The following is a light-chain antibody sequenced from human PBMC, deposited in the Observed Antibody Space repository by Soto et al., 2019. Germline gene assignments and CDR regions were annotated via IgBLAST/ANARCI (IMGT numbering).Light chain of an antibody. J-gene: IGKJ1*01. V-gene: IGKV1-5*03. CDR3: QQYKLYPWT. CDR1: QSIGSS. Sequence: DIQMTQPPSTLSASVGDRVTITGRASQSIGSSLAWYQQKPGKAPNLLIYVASNLESGVPSRFSGSGSGTEFTLTISSLQPDDFATYYCQQYKLYPWTFGQGTKVEIQ. CDR2: VAS.